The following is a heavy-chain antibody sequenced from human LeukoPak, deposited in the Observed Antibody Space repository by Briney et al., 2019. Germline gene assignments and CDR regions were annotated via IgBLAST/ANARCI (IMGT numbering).Heavy chain of an antibody. CDR2: ISAYNGNT. J-gene: IGHJ4*02. Sequence: GASVKVSCKASGGTFSRYAISWVRQAPGQGLEWMGWISAYNGNTNYAQKLQGRVTMTTDTSTSTAYMELRSLRSDDTAVYYCARVLGAYDYVWGSYRYFDYWGQGTLVTVSS. CDR1: GGTFSRYA. CDR3: ARVLGAYDYVWGSYRYFDY. V-gene: IGHV1-18*01. D-gene: IGHD3-16*02.